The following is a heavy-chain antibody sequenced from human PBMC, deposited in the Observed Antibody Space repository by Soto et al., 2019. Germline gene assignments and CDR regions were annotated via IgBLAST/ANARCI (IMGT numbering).Heavy chain of an antibody. CDR1: GFTFSSYG. CDR2: IWYDGSNK. V-gene: IGHV3-33*01. J-gene: IGHJ4*02. CDR3: ARAGAMYNWNYGGNIDY. D-gene: IGHD1-7*01. Sequence: QVQLVDSGGGVVQPGRSLRLSCAASGFTFSSYGMHWVRQAPGEGLEWVAVIWYDGSNKYYADSVKGRFTISRDNSKNTLYLQMNSLRAEDTAVYYCARAGAMYNWNYGGNIDYWGQGTLVTVSS.